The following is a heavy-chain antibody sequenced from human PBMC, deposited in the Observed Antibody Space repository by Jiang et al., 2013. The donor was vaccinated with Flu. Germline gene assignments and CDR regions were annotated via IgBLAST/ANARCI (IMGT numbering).Heavy chain of an antibody. D-gene: IGHD6-6*01. CDR2: IKQDGSEK. Sequence: QLVESGGGLVQPGGSLRLSCAASGFTFSSYWMSWVRQAPGKGLEWVANIKQDGSEKYYVDSVKGRFTISRDNAKNSLYLQMNSLRAEDTAVYYCARVVSGQLVRKYYFDYWGQGTLVTVSS. CDR1: GFTFSSYW. V-gene: IGHV3-7*03. J-gene: IGHJ4*02. CDR3: ARVVSGQLVRKYYFDY.